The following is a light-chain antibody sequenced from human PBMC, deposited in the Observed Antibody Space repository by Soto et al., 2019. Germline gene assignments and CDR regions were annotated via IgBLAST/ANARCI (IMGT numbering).Light chain of an antibody. Sequence: QSALIQPASVSGSPGQSITISCTGTSSDVGGYNYVSWYQQHPGKAPKLMIYEVSNRPSGVSNRFSGSKSGNTASLTISGLQAEDEGDYYCSSYTTTNIYVFGSGTKVTVL. CDR1: SSDVGGYNY. CDR3: SSYTTTNIYV. J-gene: IGLJ1*01. V-gene: IGLV2-14*01. CDR2: EVS.